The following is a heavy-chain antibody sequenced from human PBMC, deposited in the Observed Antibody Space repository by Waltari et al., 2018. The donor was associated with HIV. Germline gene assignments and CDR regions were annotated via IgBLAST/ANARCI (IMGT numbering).Heavy chain of an antibody. Sequence: QVQLVQSGAEVKKPGASVKLSCKASGYTFTNYAIHWVRQAPGPRLEWMGWINAGNGNTKYSQNFQGRVTITRDTSASTAYMELSSLTSEDTAVYYCTRSAVDCSSGSCYSGWFDPWGQGTLVTVSS. CDR1: GYTFTNYA. CDR3: TRSAVDCSSGSCYSGWFDP. D-gene: IGHD2-15*01. CDR2: INAGNGNT. V-gene: IGHV1-3*01. J-gene: IGHJ5*02.